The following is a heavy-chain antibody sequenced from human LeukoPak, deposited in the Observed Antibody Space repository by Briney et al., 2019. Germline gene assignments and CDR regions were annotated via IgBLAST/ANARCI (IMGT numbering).Heavy chain of an antibody. CDR2: MHPNTGDG. V-gene: IGHV1-2*02. J-gene: IGHJ4*02. D-gene: IGHD6-19*01. CDR1: GYTFTDYF. Sequence: ASVKVSCKASGYTFTDYFLHWVRQAPGQGFEYMGWMHPNTGDGGSAQNFHGRGTLTRDTSISTAYMELSGLRSDDTAIYYCARDLRQWDCWGQGTLVIVSS. CDR3: ARDLRQWDC.